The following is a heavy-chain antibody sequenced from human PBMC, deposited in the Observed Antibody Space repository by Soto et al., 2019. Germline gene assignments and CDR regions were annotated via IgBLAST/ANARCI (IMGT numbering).Heavy chain of an antibody. J-gene: IGHJ6*02. CDR1: GFTFSSYG. D-gene: IGHD1-26*01. CDR3: ARDSLSGSYAYGMDV. Sequence: LRLSCAASGFTFSSYGMHWVRQAPGKGLEWVAVIWYDGSNKYYADSVKGRFTISRDNSKNTLYLQMNSLRAEDTAVYYCARDSLSGSYAYGMDVWGQGTTVTVSS. CDR2: IWYDGSNK. V-gene: IGHV3-33*01.